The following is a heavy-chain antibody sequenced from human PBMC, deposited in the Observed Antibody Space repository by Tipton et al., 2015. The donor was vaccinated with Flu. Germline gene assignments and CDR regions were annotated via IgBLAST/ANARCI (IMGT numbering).Heavy chain of an antibody. CDR3: AKSCGSESPSSRVFDY. CDR2: ISYDGSDK. J-gene: IGHJ4*02. Sequence: RSLRLSCAASGFTFSRYAMHWVRQAPGKGLEWVAVISYDGSDKYYADSVKGRFTISRDNSENTLYLQINNLGAEDTAVHSCAKSCGSESPSSRVFDYWGQGTLVTVSS. CDR1: GFTFSRYA. V-gene: IGHV3-30*04. D-gene: IGHD2-2*01.